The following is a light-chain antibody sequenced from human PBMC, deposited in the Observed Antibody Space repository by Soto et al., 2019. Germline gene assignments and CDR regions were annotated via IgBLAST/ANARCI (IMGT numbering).Light chain of an antibody. J-gene: IGLJ3*02. CDR2: DVN. CDR3: CSYAGTYTWV. CDR1: SSDVGGYNY. V-gene: IGLV2-11*01. Sequence: QSALTQPRSVSGSPGRSVTISCIGTSSDVGGYNYVSWYQQHPGKAPKFMIYDVNKRPSGVPDRFSGSKSGSTASLTISGLQTDDEADYYCCSYAGTYTWVFGGGTKVTVL.